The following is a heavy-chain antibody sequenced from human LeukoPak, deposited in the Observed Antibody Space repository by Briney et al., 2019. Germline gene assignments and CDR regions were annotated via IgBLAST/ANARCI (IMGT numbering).Heavy chain of an antibody. J-gene: IGHJ4*02. D-gene: IGHD1-26*01. Sequence: GGSLRLSCAASGFTFSSYAMTWVRQAPGKGLEWVSVISGSGDITYYADSVKGRFTNSRDNSNDTLSLEMNSLRAEDTAVYYCANDYTGNTRGYFHYWGQGTLVTVSS. CDR2: ISGSGDIT. V-gene: IGHV3-23*01. CDR3: ANDYTGNTRGYFHY. CDR1: GFTFSSYA.